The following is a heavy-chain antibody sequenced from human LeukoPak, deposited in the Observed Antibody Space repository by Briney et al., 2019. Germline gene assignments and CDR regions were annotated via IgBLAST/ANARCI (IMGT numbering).Heavy chain of an antibody. V-gene: IGHV3-23*01. CDR1: GFTFSSYA. D-gene: IGHD1-26*01. J-gene: IGHJ4*02. Sequence: GGSLRLSCAASGFTFSSYAMSWVRQAPGKGLEWVSVVSGSSGSTNYADSVKGRFTISRDNSKNTLYLQMNSLRAEDTAVYYCARPLVGDALDYWGQGTLVTVSS. CDR3: ARPLVGDALDY. CDR2: VSGSSGST.